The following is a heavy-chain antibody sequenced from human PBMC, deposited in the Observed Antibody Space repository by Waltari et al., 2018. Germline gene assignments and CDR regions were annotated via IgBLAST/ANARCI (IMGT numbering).Heavy chain of an antibody. CDR1: GCTFKNNA. J-gene: IGHJ4*02. CDR3: AKEGGYSEYIPTHNDF. V-gene: IGHV3-23*01. D-gene: IGHD1-26*01. CDR2: ISGSGDGI. Sequence: EVQLLESGGGLVQPGGSLRLSCAASGCTFKNNAMTWVRQAPGEGLECVSIISGSGDGICSAGSVKVRFTISRDNSKNTLLLQMNSLRAEDTAIYYCAKEGGYSEYIPTHNDFWGQGTLVTVSS.